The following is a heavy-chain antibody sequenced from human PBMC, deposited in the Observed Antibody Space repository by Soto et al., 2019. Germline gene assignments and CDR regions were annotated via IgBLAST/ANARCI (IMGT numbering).Heavy chain of an antibody. CDR3: AKLVGATSHDAFDI. J-gene: IGHJ3*02. CDR2: IIPIFGTA. Sequence: AVQVSCKASGGTFSSYAIGWVRQALGQGLEWMGGIIPIFGTANYAQKFQGRVTITADESTSTAYMELNSLRSEDTAVYYCAKLVGATSHDAFDIWGQGTMVTVSS. V-gene: IGHV1-69*13. D-gene: IGHD1-26*01. CDR1: GGTFSSYA.